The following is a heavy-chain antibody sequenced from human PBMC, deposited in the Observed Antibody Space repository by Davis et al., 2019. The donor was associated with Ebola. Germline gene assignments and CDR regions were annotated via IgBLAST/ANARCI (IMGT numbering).Heavy chain of an antibody. D-gene: IGHD2-8*02. Sequence: GESLKISCAASGFTFRNYAMTWVRQAPGKGLEWVSTISGSGGNIYYPDSVRGRFTISGDNAKNSLYLQMNSLRAEDTAVYYCVRLYCTGGVCYLDYWGQGTLVTVSS. V-gene: IGHV3-23*01. J-gene: IGHJ4*02. CDR3: VRLYCTGGVCYLDY. CDR1: GFTFRNYA. CDR2: ISGSGGNI.